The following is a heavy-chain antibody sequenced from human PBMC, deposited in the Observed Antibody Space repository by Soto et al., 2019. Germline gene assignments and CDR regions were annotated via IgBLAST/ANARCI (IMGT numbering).Heavy chain of an antibody. CDR2: INHSGST. CDR3: ARVRRVGGRSGGLGIAYYYYYYGMDV. J-gene: IGHJ6*02. D-gene: IGHD7-27*01. CDR1: GGSFSGYY. V-gene: IGHV4-34*01. Sequence: NPSETLSLTCAVYGGSFSGYYWGWIRQPPGKGLEWIGEINHSGSTNYNPSLKSRVTISVDTSKNQFSLKLSSVTAADTAVYYCARVRRVGGRSGGLGIAYYYYYYGMDVWGQGTTVTVSS.